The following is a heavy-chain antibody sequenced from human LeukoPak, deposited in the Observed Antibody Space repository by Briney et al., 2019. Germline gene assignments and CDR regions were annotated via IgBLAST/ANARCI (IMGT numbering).Heavy chain of an antibody. J-gene: IGHJ4*02. Sequence: SETLSLTCTVSGGSIRSSYYYWGWIRQPPGKGLEWIGSIYDSGSTYYNPSLKSRVTISVDTSKNQFSLKLNSVTVADTAVYYCARFAYCGGHCWYYFDYWGQGSLVTVSS. V-gene: IGHV4-39*07. D-gene: IGHD2-21*02. CDR3: ARFAYCGGHCWYYFDY. CDR2: IYDSGST. CDR1: GGSIRSSYYY.